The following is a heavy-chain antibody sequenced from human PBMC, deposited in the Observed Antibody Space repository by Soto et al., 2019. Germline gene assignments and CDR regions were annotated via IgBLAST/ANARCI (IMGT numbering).Heavy chain of an antibody. J-gene: IGHJ4*02. D-gene: IGHD3-22*01. V-gene: IGHV1-18*01. Sequence: VRQAPGQGLEWMGWISAYNGNTNYAQKLQGRVTMTTDTSTSTAYMELRSLRSDDTAVYYCARDRLRGYDSSGFYSWGQGTMVTVSS. CDR2: ISAYNGNT. CDR3: ARDRLRGYDSSGFYS.